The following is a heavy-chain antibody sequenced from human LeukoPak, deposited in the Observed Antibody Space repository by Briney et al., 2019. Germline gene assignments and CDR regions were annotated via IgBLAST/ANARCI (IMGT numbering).Heavy chain of an antibody. CDR3: ASTFAGRRE. CDR2: IKQDGSEK. V-gene: IGHV3-7*01. J-gene: IGHJ4*02. Sequence: PGRSLRLSCAASGFSFNEYPMHWVRQAPGKGLEWVANIKQDGSEKYYVDSVKGRFTISRDNAKSSLYLQMNSLRAEDTAVYYCASTFAGRREWGQGTLVTVSS. CDR1: GFSFNEYP. D-gene: IGHD3-16*01.